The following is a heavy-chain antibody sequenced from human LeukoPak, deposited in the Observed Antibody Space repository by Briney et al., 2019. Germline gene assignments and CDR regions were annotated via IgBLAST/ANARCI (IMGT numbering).Heavy chain of an antibody. CDR3: ARGRKLIAARPAAFDY. D-gene: IGHD6-6*01. Sequence: SETLSLTCAVYGGSFSGYYWSGIRLPPGKGLEWIGEINHSGSTNYNPSLKSRSTISVDTSKTQYSLKLSSVTAADTAVYYCARGRKLIAARPAAFDYWGQGTLVTVSA. CDR1: GGSFSGYY. CDR2: INHSGST. J-gene: IGHJ4*02. V-gene: IGHV4-34*01.